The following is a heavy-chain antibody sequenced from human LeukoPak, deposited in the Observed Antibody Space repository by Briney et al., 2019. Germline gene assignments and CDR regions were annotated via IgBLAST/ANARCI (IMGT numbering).Heavy chain of an antibody. CDR1: GFTFDDYA. CDR2: ISWNSGNI. Sequence: PGGSLRLSCAASGFTFDDYAMHWVRQAPGKGLEWVSGISWNSGNIGYADSVKGRFTISRDNAKNSLYLQMNSLRAEDTAMYYCAKDSYDILTGPLGYWGQGTLVTVSS. J-gene: IGHJ4*02. D-gene: IGHD3-9*01. CDR3: AKDSYDILTGPLGY. V-gene: IGHV3-9*01.